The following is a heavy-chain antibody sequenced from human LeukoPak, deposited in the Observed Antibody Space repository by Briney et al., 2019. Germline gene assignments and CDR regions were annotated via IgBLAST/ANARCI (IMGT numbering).Heavy chain of an antibody. D-gene: IGHD6-19*01. CDR2: ISYDGSNK. V-gene: IGHV3-30-3*01. J-gene: IGHJ3*02. CDR1: GFTFSSYA. CDR3: ARVSSSGWYRIDAFDI. Sequence: GGSLRLSCAASGFTFSSYAMHWVRQAPGKGLEWVAVISYDGSNKYYADSVKGRFTISRDNSKNTLYPQMNSLRAEDTAVYYCARVSSSGWYRIDAFDIWGQGTMVTVSS.